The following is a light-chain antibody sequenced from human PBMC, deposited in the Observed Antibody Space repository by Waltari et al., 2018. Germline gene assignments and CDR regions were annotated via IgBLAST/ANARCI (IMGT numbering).Light chain of an antibody. CDR1: QTIDY. Sequence: QMTQSPSSLSASVGDGVTITCRASQTIDYLSWYQHKPGEAPKLLIYETSTLQSGVPTRFSGSKFGTTFILTISSLQPEDFATYFCQPNYDTPRTFGQGTKVDIK. CDR3: QPNYDTPRT. CDR2: ETS. V-gene: IGKV1-39*01. J-gene: IGKJ2*02.